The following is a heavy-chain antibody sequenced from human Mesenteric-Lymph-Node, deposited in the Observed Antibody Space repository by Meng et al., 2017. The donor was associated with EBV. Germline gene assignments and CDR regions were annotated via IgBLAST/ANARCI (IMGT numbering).Heavy chain of an antibody. V-gene: IGHV4-34*01. D-gene: IGHD3-10*01. J-gene: IGHJ4*02. CDR2: INRVGST. CDR3: VRCGAVTLVQGGPDH. CDR1: GGSFGGYF. Sequence: VQLKQWGAGLLQPSETLSLTCGVSGGSFGGYFWSWIRQPPGKGLEWIGEINRVGSTNYNPSLKSRLTMSVDTSKNHFSLKLTSVTAADTAVYYCVRCGAVTLVQGGPDHWGQGTLVTVSS.